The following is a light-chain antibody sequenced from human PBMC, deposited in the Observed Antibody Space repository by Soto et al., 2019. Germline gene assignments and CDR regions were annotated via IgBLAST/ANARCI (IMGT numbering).Light chain of an antibody. CDR3: QQYGSSPWT. CDR2: GAS. CDR1: QSVSSSY. Sequence: EIVLTQSPGTLSLSPGERATLSCRASQSVSSSYLAWYQQKPGQAPRLLIDGASSRATGIPDRLSGSGSGTGFTLTISRLEPEDFAVYYCQQYGSSPWTFGQGTKVEIK. V-gene: IGKV3-20*01. J-gene: IGKJ1*01.